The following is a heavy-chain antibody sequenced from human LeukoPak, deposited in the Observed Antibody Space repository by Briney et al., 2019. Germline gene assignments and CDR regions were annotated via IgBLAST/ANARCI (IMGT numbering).Heavy chain of an antibody. D-gene: IGHD3-10*01. V-gene: IGHV4-39*01. CDR1: GGSFSNSNYY. CDR2: INYGGTT. Sequence: SETLSLTCTVPGGSFSNSNYYWSWIRQPPGKELEWIASINYGGTTYYNPPLKSRVTISVDTSKSQFSLRLSSVTAADTAVYLCARYVVYGSGKYYFDYWGQGSLVTVSS. J-gene: IGHJ4*02. CDR3: ARYVVYGSGKYYFDY.